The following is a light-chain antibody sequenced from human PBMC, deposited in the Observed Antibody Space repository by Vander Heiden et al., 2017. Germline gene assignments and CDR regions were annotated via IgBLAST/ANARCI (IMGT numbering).Light chain of an antibody. J-gene: IGLJ1*01. CDR2: EGI. CDR1: SSEVGSYKV. CDR3: CSYVGSRVYV. V-gene: IGLV2-23*01. Sequence: LTLSPSVLASPGQSLTISCTGTSSEVGSYKVVSWYQQHPGKAPKLIIYEGIKRPSGVSNRFSGSPSGNTASLTISGLQPEDEADYYCCSYVGSRVYVFGTGTKVTVL.